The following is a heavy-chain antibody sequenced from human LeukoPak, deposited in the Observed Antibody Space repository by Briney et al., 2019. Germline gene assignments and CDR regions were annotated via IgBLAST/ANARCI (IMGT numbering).Heavy chain of an antibody. Sequence: ASVKVSCKASGYTFTSYDINWVRQATGQGLEWMGWMNPNSGNTGYAQKFQGRVTITRNTSISTAYMELSSLRSEDTAVYYCARDGVDTAMAQGLPNWFDPWGQGTLVTVSS. CDR3: ARDGVDTAMAQGLPNWFDP. V-gene: IGHV1-8*03. CDR1: GYTFTSYD. CDR2: MNPNSGNT. J-gene: IGHJ5*02. D-gene: IGHD5-18*01.